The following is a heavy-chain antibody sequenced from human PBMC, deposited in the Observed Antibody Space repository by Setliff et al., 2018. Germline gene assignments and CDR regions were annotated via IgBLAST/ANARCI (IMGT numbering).Heavy chain of an antibody. CDR2: IVPIYGPA. CDR1: GGSFRNSG. J-gene: IGHJ3*01. D-gene: IGHD2-15*01. Sequence: SVKVSCKASGGSFRNSGSGWVRQAPGQGLEWIGGIVPIYGPAKYAQKFRGRVEITTDESTNTAYMELSSLTSDDTATYYCAKASVWVVDANCGSFDVWGQGTVVTVSS. V-gene: IGHV1-69*05. CDR3: AKASVWVVDANCGSFDV.